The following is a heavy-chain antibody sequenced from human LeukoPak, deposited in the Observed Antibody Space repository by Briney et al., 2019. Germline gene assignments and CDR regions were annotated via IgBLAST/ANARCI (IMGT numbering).Heavy chain of an antibody. Sequence: GGSLRLSCAASGFTFSESWMSWVRQAPGKGLEWVANMNQDRSEKDYVDSVKGRFTISRDNARKSLYLQMSSLRAEDTAVYYCATYSHWVAGDVWGQGTTVTVSS. V-gene: IGHV3-7*01. J-gene: IGHJ6*02. CDR1: GFTFSESW. CDR2: MNQDRSEK. CDR3: ATYSHWVAGDV. D-gene: IGHD3-16*01.